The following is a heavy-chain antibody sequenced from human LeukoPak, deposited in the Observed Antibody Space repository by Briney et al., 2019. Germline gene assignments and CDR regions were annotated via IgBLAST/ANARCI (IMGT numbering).Heavy chain of an antibody. CDR1: GGTFSSYA. J-gene: IGHJ4*02. Sequence: ASVKASCKASGGTFSSYAISWVRQAPGQGLEWMGGIIPIFGTANYAQKFQGRVTITTDESTSTAYMELSSLRSEDTAVYYCARDDYSSSWYKLDYWGQGTLVTVSS. D-gene: IGHD6-13*01. CDR2: IIPIFGTA. V-gene: IGHV1-69*05. CDR3: ARDDYSSSWYKLDY.